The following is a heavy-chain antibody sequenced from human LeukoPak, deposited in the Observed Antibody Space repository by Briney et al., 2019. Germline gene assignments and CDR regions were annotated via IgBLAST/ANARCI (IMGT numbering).Heavy chain of an antibody. V-gene: IGHV1-18*01. CDR1: GYTFTSYG. CDR2: ISAYNGNT. J-gene: IGHJ6*02. CDR3: ARDIVVVPAAPRPNYYYYGMDV. D-gene: IGHD2-2*01. Sequence: ASVKVSCTASGYTFTSYGISWVRQAPGQGLEWMGWISAYNGNTNYAQKLQGRVTMTTDTSTSTAYMELRSLRSDDTAVYYCARDIVVVPAAPRPNYYYYGMDVWGQGTTVTVSS.